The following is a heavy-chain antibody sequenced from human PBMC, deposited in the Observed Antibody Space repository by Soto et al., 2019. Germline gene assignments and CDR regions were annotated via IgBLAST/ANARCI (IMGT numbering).Heavy chain of an antibody. J-gene: IGHJ4*02. CDR3: ARVLGYCSSTSCYGLYGDYYFDY. Sequence: PSETLSLTCAFSGGSISSGGYSWSWIRQPPGKGLEWIGYIYHSGSTYYNPSLKSRVTISVDRSKNQFSLKLSSVTAADTAVYYCARVLGYCSSTSCYGLYGDYYFDYWGQGTQVTVSS. D-gene: IGHD2-2*03. CDR2: IYHSGST. CDR1: GGSISSGGYS. V-gene: IGHV4-30-2*01.